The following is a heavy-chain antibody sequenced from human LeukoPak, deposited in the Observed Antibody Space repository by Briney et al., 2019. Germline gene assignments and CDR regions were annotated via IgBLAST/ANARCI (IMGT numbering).Heavy chain of an antibody. Sequence: ASVKVSCMSSGYTFTDYFIHWVRQAPGQGPEWMGWINPASGGTNTAQKFKGRFTMTRDTSISTAYMEMTSLKFDDTAVYYCARGGQVADDTNWFGPWGQGTLVTVSS. CDR2: INPASGGT. CDR1: GYTFTDYF. V-gene: IGHV1-2*02. D-gene: IGHD2-15*01. J-gene: IGHJ5*02. CDR3: ARGGQVADDTNWFGP.